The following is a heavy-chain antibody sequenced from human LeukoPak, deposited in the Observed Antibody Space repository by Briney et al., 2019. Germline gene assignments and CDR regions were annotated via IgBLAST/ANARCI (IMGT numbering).Heavy chain of an antibody. J-gene: IGHJ4*02. Sequence: ASVKVSCKASGYTFTSYGISWVRQAPGQGLEWMGWISAYNGNTNYAQKLQGRVTMTTDTSTSTAYMELRSLRSDDTAVYYCALQLYDFWSGYYHDYWGQGTLVTVSS. D-gene: IGHD3-3*01. CDR3: ALQLYDFWSGYYHDY. V-gene: IGHV1-18*01. CDR1: GYTFTSYG. CDR2: ISAYNGNT.